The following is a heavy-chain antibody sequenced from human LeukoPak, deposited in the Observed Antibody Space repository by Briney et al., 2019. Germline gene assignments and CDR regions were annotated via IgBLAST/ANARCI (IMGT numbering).Heavy chain of an antibody. J-gene: IGHJ4*02. V-gene: IGHV1-2*02. CDR1: GYTFTGYY. CDR2: INPNSGGT. D-gene: IGHD3-3*01. CDR3: ARDPDYDFWSGPGFDY. Sequence: ASVKDSCKASGYTFTGYYMHWVRQAPGQGLEWMGWINPNSGGTNYAQKLQGRVTMTTDTSTSTAYMELRCLRSDDTAVYYCARDPDYDFWSGPGFDYWGQGTLVTVSS.